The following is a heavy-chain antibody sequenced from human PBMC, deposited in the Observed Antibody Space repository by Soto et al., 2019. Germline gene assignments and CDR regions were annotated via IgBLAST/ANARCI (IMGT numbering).Heavy chain of an antibody. CDR3: ARLDQWLPDY. V-gene: IGHV4-39*01. Sequence: SETLSLTCTVSGGSISSSSYYWGWIRQPPGKGLEWIGSIYYSGSTYYNPSLKSRVTISVDTSNNQFSLKLSSVTAADTAVYYCARLDQWLPDYWGQGTLVTVSS. CDR1: GGSISSSSYY. CDR2: IYYSGST. J-gene: IGHJ4*02. D-gene: IGHD3-22*01.